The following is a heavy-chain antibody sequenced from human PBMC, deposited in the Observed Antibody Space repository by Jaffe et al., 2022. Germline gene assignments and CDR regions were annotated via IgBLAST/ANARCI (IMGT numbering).Heavy chain of an antibody. J-gene: IGHJ5*02. Sequence: QVQLQQWGAGLLKPSETLSLTCAVYGGSFSGYYWSWIRQPPGKGLEWIGEINHSGSTNYNPSLKSRVTISVDTSKNQFSLKLSSVTAADTAVYYCARGAINLYYDFWSGYRYNWFDPWGQGTLVTVSS. D-gene: IGHD3-3*01. CDR2: INHSGST. V-gene: IGHV4-34*01. CDR3: ARGAINLYYDFWSGYRYNWFDP. CDR1: GGSFSGYY.